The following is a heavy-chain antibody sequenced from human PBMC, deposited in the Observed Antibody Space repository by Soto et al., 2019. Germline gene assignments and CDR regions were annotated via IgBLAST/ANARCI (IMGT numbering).Heavy chain of an antibody. CDR2: INTDGSST. CDR1: GFSFSNYW. J-gene: IGHJ6*02. V-gene: IGHV3-74*01. Sequence: EVQLVESGGGLVQPGGSLRLSCAASGFSFSNYWMHWVRQAPGKGLVWVSRINTDGSSTTYADSVKGRFTISRDNSKNPLYLEVDSLRAEDTAMYYCAGAPYYYFGMDVWGQGTTVTVS. CDR3: AGAPYYYFGMDV.